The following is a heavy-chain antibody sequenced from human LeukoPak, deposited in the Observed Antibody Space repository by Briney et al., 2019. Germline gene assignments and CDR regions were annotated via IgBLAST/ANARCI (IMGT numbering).Heavy chain of an antibody. CDR3: ARVRYSDSSVLTRRRSYYFDY. D-gene: IGHD3-22*01. CDR2: IYYTGST. CDR1: GRPIRSYY. Sequence: PSESLSLTCTVSGRPIRSYYGTWIRQPPGKGLEWIGHIYYTGSTTYNPSLKSRVTISVDTSKNQCSLKMTSVTAADTAVYYCARVRYSDSSVLTRRRSYYFDYWGQGTLVTVSS. V-gene: IGHV4-59*08. J-gene: IGHJ4*02.